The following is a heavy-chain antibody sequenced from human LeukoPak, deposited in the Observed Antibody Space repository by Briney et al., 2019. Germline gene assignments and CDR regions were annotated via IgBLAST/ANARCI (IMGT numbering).Heavy chain of an antibody. J-gene: IGHJ3*02. CDR3: AKTILSSGYAFDI. V-gene: IGHV3-30*18. CDR1: GFTFSSYG. Sequence: PGGSLRLSCAGSGFTFSSYGIHWVRQAPGKGLEWVAVILNDGSERYHADSVRGRFTISRDNSKNTLYLQMDSLRPEDTAVYYCAKTILSSGYAFDIWGQGTMVTVSS. CDR2: ILNDGSER. D-gene: IGHD6-19*01.